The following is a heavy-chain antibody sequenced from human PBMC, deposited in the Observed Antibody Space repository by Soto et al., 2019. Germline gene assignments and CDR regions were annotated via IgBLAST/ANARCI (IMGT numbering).Heavy chain of an antibody. J-gene: IGHJ6*02. V-gene: IGHV1-69*01. CDR3: ARDRGRITMIELGPEYGMDV. CDR1: GGTFSSYA. D-gene: IGHD3-22*01. Sequence: QVQLVQSGAEVQKPGSSVKVSCKASGGTFSSYAISWVRQAPGQGLEWMGGIIPIFGTANYAQKFQGRVTITADESTITAYMELSSLRSEDTAVYYCARDRGRITMIELGPEYGMDVWGQGTTVTVSS. CDR2: IIPIFGTA.